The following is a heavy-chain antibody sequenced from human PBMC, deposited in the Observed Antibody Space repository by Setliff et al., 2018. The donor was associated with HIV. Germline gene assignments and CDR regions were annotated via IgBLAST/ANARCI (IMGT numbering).Heavy chain of an antibody. Sequence: SETLSLTCTVSGASISSGSYYWSWIRQPAGKGLEWIGHIYTSGSTNYNPSLKSRVTISVDTSKNQFSLKLRSVTAADTAVYYCEVAGQWGQGTLVTVSS. CDR3: EVAGQ. J-gene: IGHJ4*02. CDR2: IYTSGST. D-gene: IGHD6-19*01. V-gene: IGHV4-61*09. CDR1: GASISSGSYY.